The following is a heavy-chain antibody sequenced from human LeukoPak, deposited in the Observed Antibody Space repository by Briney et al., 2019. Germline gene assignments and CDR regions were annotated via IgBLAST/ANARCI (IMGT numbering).Heavy chain of an antibody. D-gene: IGHD2-2*01. V-gene: IGHV1-18*01. Sequence: ASVKVSCKAPGYTFTSYGISWVRQAPGQGLEWMGWISAYNGNTNYAQKLQGRVTMTTDTSTSTAYTELRSLRSDDTAVYYCARGRYCSSTSCPAEYFQHWGQGTLVTVSS. CDR2: ISAYNGNT. CDR3: ARGRYCSSTSCPAEYFQH. CDR1: GYTFTSYG. J-gene: IGHJ1*01.